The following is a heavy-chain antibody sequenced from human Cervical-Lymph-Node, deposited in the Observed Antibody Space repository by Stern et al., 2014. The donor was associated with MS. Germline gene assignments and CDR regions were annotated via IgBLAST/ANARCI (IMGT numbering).Heavy chain of an antibody. V-gene: IGHV1-69*09. J-gene: IGHJ4*02. CDR1: GDTFNNYG. D-gene: IGHD3-22*01. CDR2: ITPIVDLA. Sequence: QVQLVQSGAEVKKPGSSVKVSCKASGDTFNNYGISWVRQAPGPGPEWMGRITPIVDLANSPQKFQDRVTISADKSTNTAYMELSSLRSDDTAVYYCARDLYHDGSAYRTTPLFDFWGQGTLVTVSS. CDR3: ARDLYHDGSAYRTTPLFDF.